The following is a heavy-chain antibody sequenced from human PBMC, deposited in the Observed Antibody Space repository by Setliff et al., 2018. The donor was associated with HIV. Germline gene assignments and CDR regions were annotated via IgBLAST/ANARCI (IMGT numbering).Heavy chain of an antibody. Sequence: SETLSLTCSVFGGSMNSHYWSWIRQPPGKGLEWIGSIHYTGNTYNTPSLKSRLTISVDASKNQISLKLTSVTAADTAIYFCAREGDGIDYWGQGILVTVSS. V-gene: IGHV4-59*04. D-gene: IGHD2-21*02. CDR2: IHYTGNT. CDR3: AREGDGIDY. CDR1: GGSMNSHY. J-gene: IGHJ4*02.